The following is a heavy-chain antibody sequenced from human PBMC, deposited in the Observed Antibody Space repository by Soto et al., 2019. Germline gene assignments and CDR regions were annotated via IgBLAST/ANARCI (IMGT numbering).Heavy chain of an antibody. D-gene: IGHD3-3*01. Sequence: VQLVESGGGLVQPGGSLRLSCAASGFTFSSYAMHWVRQAPGKGLEYVSAISSNGGSTYYANSVKGRFTISRDNSKNTLYLQMGSLRAEDMAVYYCARVTPPGFLEWLVFDYWGQGTLVTVSS. CDR2: ISSNGGST. J-gene: IGHJ4*02. CDR1: GFTFSSYA. V-gene: IGHV3-64*01. CDR3: ARVTPPGFLEWLVFDY.